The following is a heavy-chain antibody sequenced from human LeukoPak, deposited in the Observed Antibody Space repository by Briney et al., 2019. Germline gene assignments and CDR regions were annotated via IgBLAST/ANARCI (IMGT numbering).Heavy chain of an antibody. CDR3: AKAGLVRGGALDS. V-gene: IGHV3-23*01. CDR1: GFTFSSYA. J-gene: IGHJ4*02. Sequence: GGSLRLSCAASGFTFSSYAMTWVRQAPGKGLEWVSSITGSGDGTSAADSVKGRFSISRDNSKNTLYLQMNSLRVEDTAVYYCAKAGLVRGGALDSWGQGTLVTVSS. D-gene: IGHD4/OR15-4a*01. CDR2: ITGSGDGT.